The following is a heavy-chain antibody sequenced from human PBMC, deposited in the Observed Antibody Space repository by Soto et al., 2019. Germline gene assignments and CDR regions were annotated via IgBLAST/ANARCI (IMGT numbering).Heavy chain of an antibody. V-gene: IGHV3-48*03. J-gene: IGHJ3*01. CDR2: VSASGSTI. CDR1: GFTFSDYE. CDR3: TKEKSAVDSGYDAFDV. Sequence: PGGSLRLSCGGSGFTFSDYEMDWVRQAPGKGLEWVAYVSASGSTIFYADSVKGRFVISRDNAESSLFLQMNSLRADDTALYYCTKEKSAVDSGYDAFDVWGQGTMVTVSS. D-gene: IGHD5-12*01.